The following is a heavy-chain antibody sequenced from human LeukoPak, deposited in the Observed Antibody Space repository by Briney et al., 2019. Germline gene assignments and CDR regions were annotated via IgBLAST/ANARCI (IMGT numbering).Heavy chain of an antibody. CDR3: ARNSSSSNNGGFDY. J-gene: IGHJ4*02. V-gene: IGHV4-59*08. D-gene: IGHD2-2*01. CDR2: IYYSGST. CDR1: GGSISSYY. Sequence: SETLSLTCTVSGGSISSYYWSWIRQPPGKGLEWIGYIYYSGSTHYTTSLKSRVTISVDTSKNQFSLRVSSVTAADTAVYYCARNSSSSNNGGFDYWGQGILVTVSS.